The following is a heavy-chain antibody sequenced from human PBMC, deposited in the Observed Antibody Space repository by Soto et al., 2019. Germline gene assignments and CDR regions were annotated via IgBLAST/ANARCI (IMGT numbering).Heavy chain of an antibody. CDR3: ATVAERATVTTLRSYYFDY. D-gene: IGHD4-17*01. CDR2: FDPEDGET. V-gene: IGHV1-24*01. CDR1: GYTLTELS. J-gene: IGHJ4*02. Sequence: GASVKVSCKDSGYTLTELSMHWVRQAPGKGLEWMGGFDPEDGETIYAQKFQGRVTMTEDTSTDTAYMELSSLRSEDTAVYYCATVAERATVTTLRSYYFDYWGQGTLVTVSS.